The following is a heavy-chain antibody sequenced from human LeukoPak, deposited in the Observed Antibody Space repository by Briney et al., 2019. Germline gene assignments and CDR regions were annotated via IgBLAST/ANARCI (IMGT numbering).Heavy chain of an antibody. CDR3: ARGHSSGWYRGANWFDP. V-gene: IGHV4-34*01. Sequence: PSETLSLTCAVYGGSFSGYYWSWIRQPPGKGLEWIGEINHSGSTNYNPSLKSRVSISVHTSKNQFSLKLSSVTAADTAVYYCARGHSSGWYRGANWFDPWGQGTLVTVSS. CDR2: INHSGST. CDR1: GGSFSGYY. J-gene: IGHJ5*02. D-gene: IGHD6-19*01.